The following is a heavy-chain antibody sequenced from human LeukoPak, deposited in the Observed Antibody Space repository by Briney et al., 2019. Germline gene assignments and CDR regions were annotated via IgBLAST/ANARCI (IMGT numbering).Heavy chain of an antibody. D-gene: IGHD3-22*01. J-gene: IGHJ4*02. CDR3: ARDNGPPHRYYYDSSGPLDY. V-gene: IGHV1-46*01. CDR2: INPSGGST. CDR1: GYTFTSYY. Sequence: ASVKVSCKASGYTFTSYYMHWVRQAPGQGLEWMGIINPSGGSTSYAQKFQGRVTMTRDTSTSTVYMELSSLRSEDTAVYYCARDNGPPHRYYYDSSGPLDYWGQGTLVTVSS.